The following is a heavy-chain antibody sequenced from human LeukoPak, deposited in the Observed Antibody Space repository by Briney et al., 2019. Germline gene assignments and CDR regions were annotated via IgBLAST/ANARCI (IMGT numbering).Heavy chain of an antibody. CDR3: ARDYYYYYMDV. V-gene: IGHV4-59*12. Sequence: SETLSLTCTVSGGSINSYYWSWIRQPPGKGLEWIGYIYYAGSTNYNPSLKSRVTISVDTSKNQFSLKLSSVTAADTAVYYCARDYYYYYMDVWGKGTTVTVSS. CDR2: IYYAGST. J-gene: IGHJ6*03. CDR1: GGSINSYY.